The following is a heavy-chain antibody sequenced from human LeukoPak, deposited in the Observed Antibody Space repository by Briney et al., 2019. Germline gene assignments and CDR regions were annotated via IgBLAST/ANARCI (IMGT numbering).Heavy chain of an antibody. J-gene: IGHJ4*02. CDR2: IYYSGST. D-gene: IGHD2-21*01. Sequence: PSETLSLTCAVYGGSFSGYYWSWIRQPPGKGLEWIGYIYYSGSTSYNPSLKSRVTISVDTSKNQFSLKLSSVTAADTAVFYCARHDSLSLPFDYWGQGTLVTVSS. CDR3: ARHDSLSLPFDY. CDR1: GGSFSGYY. V-gene: IGHV4-59*08.